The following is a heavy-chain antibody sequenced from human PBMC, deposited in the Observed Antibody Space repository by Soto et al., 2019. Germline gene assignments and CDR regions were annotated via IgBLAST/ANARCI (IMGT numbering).Heavy chain of an antibody. D-gene: IGHD2-15*01. CDR1: GFTFSSYW. J-gene: IGHJ4*02. Sequence: EVQLVESGGGLVQPGGSLRLSCEASGFTFSSYWMHWVRQAPGKGLVWVSRINIDGSSTSYADSVKGRFTISRDNAKNTLYLQMNSLRVEDTAVYYCARGRGYCSGSSCYVDFWGQGTLVTVSS. V-gene: IGHV3-74*01. CDR3: ARGRGYCSGSSCYVDF. CDR2: INIDGSST.